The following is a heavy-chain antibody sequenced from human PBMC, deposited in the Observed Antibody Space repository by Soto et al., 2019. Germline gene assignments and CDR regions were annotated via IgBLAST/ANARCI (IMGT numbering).Heavy chain of an antibody. V-gene: IGHV1-18*04. J-gene: IGHJ6*02. CDR1: GYTFTSYG. Sequence: QVQLVQSGAEVKKPGASVKVSCKASGYTFTSYGISWVRQAPGQGLEWMGWISAYNGNTNYAQKLQGRVTMTTDTSTSTAYMELRSLRSDDTAVYYCARTSSPWIQLFYYYYGMDVWGQGTTVTVSS. CDR3: ARTSSPWIQLFYYYYGMDV. CDR2: ISAYNGNT. D-gene: IGHD5-18*01.